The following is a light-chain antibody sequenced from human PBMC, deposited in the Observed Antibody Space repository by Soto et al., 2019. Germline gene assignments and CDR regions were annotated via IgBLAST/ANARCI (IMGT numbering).Light chain of an antibody. CDR2: DAS. V-gene: IGKV3-20*01. J-gene: IGKJ4*01. CDR1: QSVSSSY. Sequence: EIVLTQSPGTLSLSPGERATLSCRASQSVSSSYLAWYQQKPGQAPRLLIYDASSRATGIPDRFSGSGSGTDFTLTISRPEPEDFAVYYCQQYGSSLLTFGGGTKVEIK. CDR3: QQYGSSLLT.